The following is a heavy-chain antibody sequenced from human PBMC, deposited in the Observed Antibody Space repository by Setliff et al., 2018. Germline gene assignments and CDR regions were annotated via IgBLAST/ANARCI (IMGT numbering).Heavy chain of an antibody. CDR2: INAGNGNT. CDR1: GYAFAAYG. CDR3: ARDGFEIVVVPAAIYYYYYMDV. D-gene: IGHD2-2*01. V-gene: IGHV1-3*01. J-gene: IGHJ6*03. Sequence: WASVKVSCKASGYAFAAYGIHWVRQGPGQRLEWMGWINAGNGNTKYSQKFQGRVTITRDTSASTAYMELSSLRSEDTAVYYCARDGFEIVVVPAAIYYYYYMDVWGKGTTVTVSS.